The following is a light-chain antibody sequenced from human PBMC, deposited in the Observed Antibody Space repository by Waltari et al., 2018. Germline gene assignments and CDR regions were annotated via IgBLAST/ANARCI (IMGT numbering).Light chain of an antibody. CDR2: RDN. Sequence: SYDLTQPLSVSVALGQTARITRGGNNIGAKSVHWYQQKPGQAPLLVIYRDNTRPSRIPERFSGSNSENTATLTISGAQAADEADYYCQVRDSNTAVFGGGTHLTVL. CDR1: NIGAKS. J-gene: IGLJ7*01. CDR3: QVRDSNTAV. V-gene: IGLV3-9*01.